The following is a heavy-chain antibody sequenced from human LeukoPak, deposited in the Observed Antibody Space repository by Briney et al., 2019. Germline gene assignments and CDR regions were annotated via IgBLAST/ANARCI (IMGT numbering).Heavy chain of an antibody. D-gene: IGHD6-13*01. J-gene: IGHJ4*02. CDR1: GFTFSSYG. V-gene: IGHV3-30*18. CDR2: ISYDGSNK. CDR3: AKDLQRHSIAAAGTLNDY. Sequence: PGGSLRLSCAASGFTFSSYGMHWVRQAPGKGLEWVAVISYDGSNKYYADSVKGRFTISRDNSKNTLYLQMNSLRAEDTAVYYCAKDLQRHSIAAAGTLNDYWGQGTLVTVSS.